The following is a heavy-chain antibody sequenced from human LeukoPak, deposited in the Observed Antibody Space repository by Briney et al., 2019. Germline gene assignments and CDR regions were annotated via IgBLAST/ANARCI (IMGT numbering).Heavy chain of an antibody. CDR3: ARPQGGRQLWLHFDY. V-gene: IGHV3-30-3*01. CDR1: GFTFSTYA. Sequence: PGGSLRLSCAASGFTFSTYAIHWVRQAPGKGLEWVAVVSYDGNNKYYADSVKGRFTISRDNSKNTLYLQVNSLRVEDTAVYYCARPQGGRQLWLHFDYWGRGTLVTVSS. J-gene: IGHJ4*02. D-gene: IGHD5-18*01. CDR2: VSYDGNNK.